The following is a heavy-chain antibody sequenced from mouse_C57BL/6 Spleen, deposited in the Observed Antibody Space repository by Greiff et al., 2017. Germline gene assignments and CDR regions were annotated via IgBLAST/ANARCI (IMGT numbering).Heavy chain of an antibody. CDR1: GYAFSSSW. Sequence: QVQLKESGPELVKPGASVKISCKASGYAFSSSWMNWVKQRPGKGLEWIGRIYPGDGDTNYNGKFKGKATLTAAKSSSTAYMQLSSLTSEDSAVYFCAREGTTGYFDVWGTGTTVTVSS. CDR2: IYPGDGDT. CDR3: AREGTTGYFDV. J-gene: IGHJ1*03. D-gene: IGHD1-1*01. V-gene: IGHV1-82*01.